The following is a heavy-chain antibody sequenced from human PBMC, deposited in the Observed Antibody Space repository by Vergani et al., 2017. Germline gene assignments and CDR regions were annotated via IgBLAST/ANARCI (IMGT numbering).Heavy chain of an antibody. CDR2: ISAYNGNT. CDR1: GYTFTSYG. Sequence: QVQLVQSGAEVKKPGASVKVSCKASGYTFTSYGISWVRQAPGQGLEWMGWISAYNGNTNYAQKFQGRITMIRETSTSTVYMELSSLRSEDTAIYYCARGDYGMLTGYRYWGQGTLVTVSA. D-gene: IGHD3-9*01. CDR3: ARGDYGMLTGYRY. V-gene: IGHV1-18*01. J-gene: IGHJ4*02.